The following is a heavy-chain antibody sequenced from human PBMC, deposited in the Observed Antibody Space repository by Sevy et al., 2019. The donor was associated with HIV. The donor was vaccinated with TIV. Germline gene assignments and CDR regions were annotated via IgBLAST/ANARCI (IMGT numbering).Heavy chain of an antibody. CDR1: GFTFDDYG. CDR3: AKDMKDSSSSFVDY. Sequence: GGSLRLSCAASGFTFDDYGMSWVRQAPGKGLEWVSGINWNGGSTYYADSVKGRFTISRDNSKNSLYLQMNSLRTEDTALYYCAKDMKDSSSSFVDYWGQGTLVTVSS. J-gene: IGHJ4*02. V-gene: IGHV3-43*02. CDR2: INWNGGST. D-gene: IGHD6-6*01.